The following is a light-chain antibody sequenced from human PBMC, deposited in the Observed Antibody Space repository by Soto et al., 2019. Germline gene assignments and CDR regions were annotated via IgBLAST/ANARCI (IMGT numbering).Light chain of an antibody. J-gene: IGKJ1*01. CDR2: DAS. V-gene: IGKV3-20*01. Sequence: EIVLTQSPGTLSLSPGERATLSCRASQSVSSSYLAWYQQKPGQASRLLIIDASRRATGIPDRFSGSGSGTDFYLTISRLEPEDIAVYFCQQYGSSPPTFGQGTKVEIK. CDR1: QSVSSSY. CDR3: QQYGSSPPT.